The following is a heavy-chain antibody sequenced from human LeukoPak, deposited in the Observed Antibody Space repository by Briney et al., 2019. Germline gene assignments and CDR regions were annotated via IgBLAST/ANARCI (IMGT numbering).Heavy chain of an antibody. J-gene: IGHJ4*02. Sequence: QSGTSLRLSCAASGFTFTSYGMHWVRQAPGKGLEWVALITYDGYYKYYSDSVKGRFTISRDNSKGTLYLQLSSLRAEDTAVYYCAKVPHYGGNSPYFDSWGQGTLVTVSS. CDR2: ITYDGYYK. V-gene: IGHV3-30*18. CDR3: AKVPHYGGNSPYFDS. CDR1: GFTFTSYG. D-gene: IGHD4-23*01.